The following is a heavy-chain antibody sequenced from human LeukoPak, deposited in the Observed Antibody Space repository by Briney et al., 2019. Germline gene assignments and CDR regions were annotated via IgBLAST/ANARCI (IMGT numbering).Heavy chain of an antibody. Sequence: SETLSLTCTVSGGSITNYFWTWIRQPPGKGLEWIGYIYYSGSTEYNPSLKSRVTISVDTSKNQFSLKLSSVTAADTAVYFCARAGYYDSGGYNGHFDYWGQGTLVTVSS. CDR3: ARAGYYDSGGYNGHFDY. CDR2: IYYSGST. D-gene: IGHD3-22*01. J-gene: IGHJ4*02. V-gene: IGHV4-59*01. CDR1: GGSITNYF.